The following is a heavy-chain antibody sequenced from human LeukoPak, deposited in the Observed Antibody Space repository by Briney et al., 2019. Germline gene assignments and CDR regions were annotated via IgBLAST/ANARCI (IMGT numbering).Heavy chain of an antibody. CDR1: GGSIRSYY. Sequence: SETLSLTCTVSGGSIRSYYWSWIRQPPGKGLEWIGYIYYRGSTNYNPSLKSRVTMSVDTSKNQFSLKLTSVTAADTAVYYCARYSGSYLSPFDYWGQGTLVTVSS. D-gene: IGHD1-26*01. J-gene: IGHJ4*02. CDR3: ARYSGSYLSPFDY. CDR2: IYYRGST. V-gene: IGHV4-59*08.